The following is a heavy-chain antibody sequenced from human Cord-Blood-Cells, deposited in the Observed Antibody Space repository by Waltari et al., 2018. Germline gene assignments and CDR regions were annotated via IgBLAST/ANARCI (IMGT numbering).Heavy chain of an antibody. D-gene: IGHD3-10*01. V-gene: IGHV1-69*01. J-gene: IGHJ6*02. CDR2: IIPIFGTA. CDR3: ASPWGPGYYYGMDV. Sequence: QVQLVQSGAEVKKPGSSVKVSCQASGGTFSSYAISWVRQAPGQGLEWMGGIIPIFGTANYAQKFQGRVTITADESTSTAYMELSSLRSEDTAVYYCASPWGPGYYYGMDVWGQGTTVTVSS. CDR1: GGTFSSYA.